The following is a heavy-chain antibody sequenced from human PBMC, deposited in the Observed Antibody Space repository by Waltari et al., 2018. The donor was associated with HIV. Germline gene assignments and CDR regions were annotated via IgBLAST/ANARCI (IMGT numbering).Heavy chain of an antibody. D-gene: IGHD2-2*02. V-gene: IGHV3-7*01. J-gene: IGHJ6*02. Sequence: EVQLVESGGGLVQPGGSLRLSCATSGFTFSNFWMSWVRQAPGKGLEWLANIKQDGSKKYYVDAVKGRFTISRDNAKNSLYLQMNSLRAEDTAVYYCASPSIRAGMDVWGQGTTVTVSS. CDR3: ASPSIRAGMDV. CDR1: GFTFSNFW. CDR2: IKQDGSKK.